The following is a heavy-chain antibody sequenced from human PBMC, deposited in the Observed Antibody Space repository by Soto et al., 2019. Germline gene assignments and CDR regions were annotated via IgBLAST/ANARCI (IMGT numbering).Heavy chain of an antibody. CDR2: ISYDRSNK. J-gene: IGHJ4*02. CDR3: AKDQGAAAGYFDY. D-gene: IGHD6-13*01. V-gene: IGHV3-30*18. CDR1: GFTFSSYG. Sequence: GGSLRLSCAASGFTFSSYGMHWVRQAPGKGLEWVAVISYDRSNKYYADSVKGRFTISRDNSKNTLYLQMNSLRAEDTAVYYCAKDQGAAAGYFDYWGQGTLVTVSS.